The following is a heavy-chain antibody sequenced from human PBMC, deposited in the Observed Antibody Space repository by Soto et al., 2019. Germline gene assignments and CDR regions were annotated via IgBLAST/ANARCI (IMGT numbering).Heavy chain of an antibody. D-gene: IGHD6-13*01. CDR3: ARVQELNWFDP. CDR2: ISSSSSYI. V-gene: IGHV3-21*01. Sequence: GGSLRLSCAASGFTFSSYSMNWVRQAPGKGLEWVSSISSSSSYIYYADSVKGRFTISRDNAKNSLYLQMNSLRAEDTAVYYCARVQELNWFDPWGQGPLVTVSS. CDR1: GFTFSSYS. J-gene: IGHJ5*02.